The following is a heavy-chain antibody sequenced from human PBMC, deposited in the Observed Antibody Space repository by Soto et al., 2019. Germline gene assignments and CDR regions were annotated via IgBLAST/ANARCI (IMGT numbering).Heavy chain of an antibody. Sequence: GGSLRLSCAASGFTFSDYDMYWVRQAPGKGLEWVAFISYDAYDGNYKYYGDSVKGRFTISRDSSRNTLYVQMNSLRAEDTAVYYCAKGRGRNFYYGMDVWGQGTTVTVSS. CDR1: GFTFSDYD. V-gene: IGHV3-30*18. CDR2: ISYDAYDGNYK. CDR3: AKGRGRNFYYGMDV. J-gene: IGHJ6*02.